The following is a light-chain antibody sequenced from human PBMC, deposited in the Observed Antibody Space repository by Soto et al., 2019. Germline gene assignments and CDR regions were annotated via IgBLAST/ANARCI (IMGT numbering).Light chain of an antibody. J-gene: IGLJ1*01. CDR1: SSDLGGYNH. CDR2: EVT. Sequence: QSALTQPASVSGSPGQSITLSCTGTSSDLGGYNHVSWYQHHPGKAPKRIIYEVTKRPSGVSNRFSGSKSGDTASLTISGLQAEDEADYYCSSHTASTTRIFGTGTKLTVL. CDR3: SSHTASTTRI. V-gene: IGLV2-14*01.